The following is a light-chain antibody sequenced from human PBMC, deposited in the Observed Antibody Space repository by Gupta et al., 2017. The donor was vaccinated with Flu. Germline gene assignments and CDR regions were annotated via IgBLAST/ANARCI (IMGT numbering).Light chain of an antibody. CDR2: SNN. V-gene: IGLV1-44*01. CDR1: SSNIGSNT. J-gene: IGLJ3*02. CDR3: AAWDDSLNGRWV. Sequence: QSVLTQPPSASGTPGQRVTISCSGSSSNIGSNTVSWYQQLPGTAPKLLIYSNNQRPSGVPDRFSGSKSGASASLAISRLQSEDEADDCCAAWDDSLNGRWVFGGGTQLSVL.